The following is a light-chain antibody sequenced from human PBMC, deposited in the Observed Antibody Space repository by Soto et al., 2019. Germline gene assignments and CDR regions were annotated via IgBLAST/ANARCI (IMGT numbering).Light chain of an antibody. Sequence: EIVLAQSPGTLSLSPGERATLSCRASQSVSSSYLAWYQQKPGQAPRLLIYGASSRATGIPDRFSGSGSGTGFTLTISRLEPEDFAVYYCQKYGSSPWTFGQGTRV. CDR2: GAS. J-gene: IGKJ1*01. CDR1: QSVSSSY. V-gene: IGKV3-20*01. CDR3: QKYGSSPWT.